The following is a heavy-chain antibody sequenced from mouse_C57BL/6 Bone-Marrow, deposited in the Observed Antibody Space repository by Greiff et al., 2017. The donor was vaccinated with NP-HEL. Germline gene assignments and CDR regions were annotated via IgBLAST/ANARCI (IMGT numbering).Heavy chain of an antibody. CDR2: IFPGSGST. CDR3: ARETTKWDGGFAY. CDR1: GYTFTSYW. D-gene: IGHD1-1*01. V-gene: IGHV1-56*01. J-gene: IGHJ3*01. Sequence: VQLQQSGPELVRPGASVKISCKAPGYTFTSYWMQWVRQRPGQGLEWIGEIFPGSGSTYYNEKFKGKATLTVDTSSSTAYMQLSSLTSEDAAVYFCARETTKWDGGFAYWGQGTLVTVSA.